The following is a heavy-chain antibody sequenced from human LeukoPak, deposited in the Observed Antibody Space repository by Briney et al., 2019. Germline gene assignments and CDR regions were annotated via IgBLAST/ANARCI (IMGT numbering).Heavy chain of an antibody. V-gene: IGHV3-23*01. D-gene: IGHD1-1*01. J-gene: IGHJ3*02. CDR3: ARKGTGTDALDI. CDR1: GFTFSNYA. Sequence: GGSLRLSCAASGFTFSNYAMSWVRQAPGKGLDWVSAISGSGDNTDYADSVKGRFTISRDDSKNALYLQMNSLRAEDTAVYYCARKGTGTDALDIWGQGRLVTVSS. CDR2: ISGSGDNT.